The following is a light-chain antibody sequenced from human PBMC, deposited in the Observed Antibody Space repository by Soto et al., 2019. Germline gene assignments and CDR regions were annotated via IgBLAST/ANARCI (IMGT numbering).Light chain of an antibody. CDR1: SSDVGSYNL. CDR3: CSFATGGTSGYV. V-gene: IGLV2-23*01. CDR2: EGT. Sequence: QSVLTQPASVSGSPGQSITISCTGTSSDVGSYNLVSWYQQHPGKAPKLMIYEGTKRPSGVSNRFSGSKSGHTASLTIAGLQAEDEADYYCCSFATGGTSGYVFGSGTKGTVL. J-gene: IGLJ1*01.